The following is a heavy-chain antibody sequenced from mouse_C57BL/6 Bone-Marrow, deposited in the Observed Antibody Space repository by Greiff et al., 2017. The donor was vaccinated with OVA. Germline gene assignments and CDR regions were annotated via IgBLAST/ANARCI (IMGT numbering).Heavy chain of an antibody. CDR1: GYTFTSYW. V-gene: IGHV1-52*01. CDR3: ASRGTTGPFY. D-gene: IGHD2-12*01. J-gene: IGHJ2*01. CDR2: IDPSDSET. Sequence: QVQLQQPGAELVRPGSSVKLSCKASGYTFTSYWMHWVKQRPIQGLEWIGNIDPSDSETHYNQKFKDKATLTVDTSSSTAYMQLSSLTSEDSAVYYCASRGTTGPFYWGQGTTLTVSS.